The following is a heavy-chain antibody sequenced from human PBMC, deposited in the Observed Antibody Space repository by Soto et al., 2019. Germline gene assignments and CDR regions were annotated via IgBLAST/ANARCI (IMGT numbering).Heavy chain of an antibody. V-gene: IGHV4-61*01. CDR2: IYYSGST. D-gene: IGHD6-19*01. J-gene: IGHJ6*02. CDR3: ARGIEGWYQGRYYYGMDV. Sequence: QVQLQESGPGLVKPSETLSLTCTVSGGSVSSGSYYWSWIRQPPGKGLEWIGYIYYSGSTNYNPSLTGRVTISVDTSTNQFSLKLSSVTAADTAVYYCARGIEGWYQGRYYYGMDVWGQGTTVTVSS. CDR1: GGSVSSGSYY.